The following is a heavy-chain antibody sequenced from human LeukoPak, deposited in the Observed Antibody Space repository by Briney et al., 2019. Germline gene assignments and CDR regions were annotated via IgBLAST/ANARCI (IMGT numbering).Heavy chain of an antibody. CDR2: IIPIFGTA. CDR1: GYTLTELS. D-gene: IGHD4-17*01. J-gene: IGHJ4*02. V-gene: IGHV1-69*13. CDR3: AREARGDYVVDH. Sequence: SVKVSCKVSGYTLTELSMHWVRQAPGQGLEWMGGIIPIFGTANYAQNFQGRVTITADESTSTAYMELSSLRSEDPAVYYCAREARGDYVVDHWGQGTLVTVSS.